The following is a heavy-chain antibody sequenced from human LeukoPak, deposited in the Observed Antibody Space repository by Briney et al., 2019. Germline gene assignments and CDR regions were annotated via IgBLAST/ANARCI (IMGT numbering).Heavy chain of an antibody. D-gene: IGHD6-13*01. CDR3: AKDWVAAAGRFDY. Sequence: GGSLRLSCAAPGFTFDDYAMHWVRQAPEKGLEWVSGISWNSGSIGYADSVKGRFTISRDNAKNSLYLQMNSLRAEDTALYYCAKDWVAAAGRFDYWGQGTLVTVSS. J-gene: IGHJ4*02. V-gene: IGHV3-9*01. CDR2: ISWNSGSI. CDR1: GFTFDDYA.